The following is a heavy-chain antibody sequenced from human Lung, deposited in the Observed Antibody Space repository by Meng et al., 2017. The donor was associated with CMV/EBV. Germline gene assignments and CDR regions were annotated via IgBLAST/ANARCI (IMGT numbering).Heavy chain of an antibody. V-gene: IGHV3-21*01. CDR2: ISSSSSYI. D-gene: IGHD3-10*01. CDR3: ARDDYGSGSYYNGAWFDP. Sequence: GGSLRLSCAASGFTFSSYSMNWVRQAPGKGLEWVSSISSSSSYIYYADSVKGRFTISRDNAKNSLYLQMNSLRAEDTAVYYCARDDYGSGSYYNGAWFDPWARXPWSPSPQ. CDR1: GFTFSSYS. J-gene: IGHJ5*02.